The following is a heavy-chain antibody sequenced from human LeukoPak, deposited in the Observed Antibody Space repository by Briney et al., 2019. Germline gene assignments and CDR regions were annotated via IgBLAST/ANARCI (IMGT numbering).Heavy chain of an antibody. V-gene: IGHV3-48*04. CDR2: ISSSSSII. D-gene: IGHD3-22*01. CDR1: GFTFSSHN. CDR3: ASDDSNGYFFAY. Sequence: GGSLRLSCAASGFTFSSHNMNWVRQAPGKGLEWVSYISSSSSIIYYADSVKGRFTISRDNAKNSLYLQMKSLRAEDTAVYYCASDDSNGYFFAYWGQGTLVTVSS. J-gene: IGHJ4*02.